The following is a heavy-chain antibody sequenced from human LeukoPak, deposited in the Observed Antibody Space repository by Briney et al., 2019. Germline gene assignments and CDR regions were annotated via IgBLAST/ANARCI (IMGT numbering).Heavy chain of an antibody. V-gene: IGHV4-31*03. D-gene: IGHD3-10*01. CDR2: IYYSGST. CDR1: GGSISSGGYY. CDR3: ARDREGAMVRGVIIPGWFDP. J-gene: IGHJ5*02. Sequence: SETLPLTCTVSGGSISSGGYYWSWIRQHPGKGLEWIGYIYYSGSTYYNPSLKSRVTISVDTSKNQFSLKLSSVTAADTAVYYCARDREGAMVRGVIIPGWFDPWGQGTLVTVSS.